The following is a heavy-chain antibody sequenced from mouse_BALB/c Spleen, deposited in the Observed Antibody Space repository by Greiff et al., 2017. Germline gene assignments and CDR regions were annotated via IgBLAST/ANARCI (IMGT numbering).Heavy chain of an antibody. CDR1: GYSITSGYY. J-gene: IGHJ1*01. CDR3: ASFYYEYDRAYWYFGV. D-gene: IGHD2-4*01. Sequence: EVQVVESGPGLVKPSQSLSLTCSVTGYSITSGYYWNWIRQFPGNKLEWMGYISYDGSNNYNPSLKNRISITRDTSQNQFFLKLNSVTTEDTATYDCASFYYEYDRAYWYFGVWGAGTTVTVAS. V-gene: IGHV3-6*02. CDR2: ISYDGSN.